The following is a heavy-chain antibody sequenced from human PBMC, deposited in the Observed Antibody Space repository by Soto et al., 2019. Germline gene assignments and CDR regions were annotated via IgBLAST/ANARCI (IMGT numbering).Heavy chain of an antibody. CDR1: GFTLSPYW. Sequence: EVQLVESGGGLVQPGGSLRLSCVASGFTLSPYWMNWVRQAPGKGLEWVANIKKDGSEKYYVDAVKGRFIISRDNAKNSLYLQMNYLTVEDTAVYYCARDADASGWYHYGFDVWGQGTIVTVSS. D-gene: IGHD6-19*01. CDR3: ARDADASGWYHYGFDV. CDR2: IKKDGSEK. V-gene: IGHV3-7*01. J-gene: IGHJ6*02.